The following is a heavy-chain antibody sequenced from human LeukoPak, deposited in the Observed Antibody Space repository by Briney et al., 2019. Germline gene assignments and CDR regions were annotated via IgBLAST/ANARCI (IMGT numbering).Heavy chain of an antibody. J-gene: IGHJ3*02. CDR3: ARVFLGGDAFDI. Sequence: GGTLRLSCAASGFTFSSYGMSWVRQAPGKGLEWVSAISGSGGSTYYADSVKGRFTISRDNAKNSLYLQMNSLRAEDTAVYYCARVFLGGDAFDIWGQGTMVTVSS. CDR2: ISGSGGST. V-gene: IGHV3-23*01. CDR1: GFTFSSYG. D-gene: IGHD3-16*01.